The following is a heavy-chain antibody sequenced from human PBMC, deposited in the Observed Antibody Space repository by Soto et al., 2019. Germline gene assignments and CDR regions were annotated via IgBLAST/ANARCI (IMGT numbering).Heavy chain of an antibody. V-gene: IGHV3-53*01. Sequence: GGSLRLSCAASGFDVSNTYMSWVRQAPGKGLDWVPIIYSGGATYYADSVKGRFTISRDNSKNTLYLQMNSLRAEDTALYYCARVSKGTIYSPHAFDVWGQGTMVTVSS. CDR2: IYSGGAT. CDR3: ARVSKGTIYSPHAFDV. J-gene: IGHJ3*01. D-gene: IGHD1-7*01. CDR1: GFDVSNTY.